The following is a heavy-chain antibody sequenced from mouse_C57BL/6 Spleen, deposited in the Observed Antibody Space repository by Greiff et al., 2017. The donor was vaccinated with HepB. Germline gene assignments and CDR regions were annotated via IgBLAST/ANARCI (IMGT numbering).Heavy chain of an antibody. CDR1: GYSFTGYY. V-gene: IGHV1-42*01. Sequence: EVKLVESGPELVKPGASVKISCKASGYSFTGYYMNWVKQSPEKSLEWIGEINPSTGGTTYNQKFKAKATLTVDKSSSTAYMQLKSLTSEDSAVYYCARYAYYYGSSPAWFAYWGQGTLVTVSA. CDR3: ARYAYYYGSSPAWFAY. CDR2: INPSTGGT. J-gene: IGHJ3*01. D-gene: IGHD1-1*01.